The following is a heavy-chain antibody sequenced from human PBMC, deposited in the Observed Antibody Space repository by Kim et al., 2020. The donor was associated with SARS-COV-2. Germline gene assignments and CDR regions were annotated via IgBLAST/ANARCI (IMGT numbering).Heavy chain of an antibody. D-gene: IGHD3-22*01. J-gene: IGHJ4*02. CDR1: GFTFSSYW. CDR2: IKQDGSAT. V-gene: IGHV3-7*01. CDR3: ARDVRFDSSVYYDIFRDY. Sequence: GGSLRLSCAASGFTFSSYWMSWVRQAPGKGLEWVANIKQDGSATYYVDSVKGRFTISRDNAKNSLYLQMNSLRAEDTAVYYCARDVRFDSSVYYDIFRDYWGQGTLVTVSS.